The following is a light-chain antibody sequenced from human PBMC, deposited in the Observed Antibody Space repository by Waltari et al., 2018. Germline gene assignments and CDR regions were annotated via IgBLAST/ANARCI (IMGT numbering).Light chain of an antibody. J-gene: IGLJ1*01. V-gene: IGLV2-18*02. Sequence: QSALTQPPSVSGSPGQSVTISCTGTSSDVGTYNRVSWYQQPPGPAPKLMIYEVSNRPSGVPARFSGSKSGNTASLTISGLQADDEADYYCSSYTRSSTYVFGTGTKVTVL. CDR3: SSYTRSSTYV. CDR2: EVS. CDR1: SSDVGTYNR.